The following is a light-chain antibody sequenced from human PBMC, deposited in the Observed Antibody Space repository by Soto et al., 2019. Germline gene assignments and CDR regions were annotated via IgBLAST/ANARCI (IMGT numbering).Light chain of an antibody. J-gene: IGKJ2*01. CDR1: QSISSW. Sequence: DIQMTQSPSTLSASVGDRVTITCRASQSISSWLAWYQQKPGKAPKLLIYDASSLESGVPSRFSGSGSGTELDLSLSSLQPDDFATYYCQQYNSYPYTFGQGTKLEIK. CDR3: QQYNSYPYT. CDR2: DAS. V-gene: IGKV1-5*01.